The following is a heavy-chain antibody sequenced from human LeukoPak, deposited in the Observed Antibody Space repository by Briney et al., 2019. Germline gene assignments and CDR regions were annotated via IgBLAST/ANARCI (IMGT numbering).Heavy chain of an antibody. D-gene: IGHD6-19*01. CDR2: ISYGGSNK. V-gene: IGHV3-30*04. J-gene: IGHJ5*02. CDR1: GFTFSSYA. Sequence: GGSLRLSCAASGFTFSSYAMHWVRQAPGKGLEWVAVISYGGSNKYYADSVKGRFTISRDNSKNTLYLQMNSLRAEDTAVYYCARGDSSGWYPSQNWFDPWGQGTLVTVSS. CDR3: ARGDSSGWYPSQNWFDP.